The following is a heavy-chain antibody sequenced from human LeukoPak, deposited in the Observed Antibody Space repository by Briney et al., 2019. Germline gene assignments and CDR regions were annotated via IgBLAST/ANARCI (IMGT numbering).Heavy chain of an antibody. J-gene: IGHJ4*02. Sequence: GASVKVSCKASGYTSTSYDINWVRQATGQGLEWMGWMNPNSGNTGYAQKFQGRVTMTRNTSISTAYMELSSLRSEDTAVYYCARGGSSSGWYDLNYWGQGTLVTVSS. CDR3: ARGGSSSGWYDLNY. CDR2: MNPNSGNT. V-gene: IGHV1-8*01. CDR1: GYTSTSYD. D-gene: IGHD6-19*01.